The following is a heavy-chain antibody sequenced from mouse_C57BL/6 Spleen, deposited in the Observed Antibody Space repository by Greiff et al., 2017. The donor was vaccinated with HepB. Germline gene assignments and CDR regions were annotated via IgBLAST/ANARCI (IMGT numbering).Heavy chain of an antibody. CDR3: AQSSEPAMDY. CDR1: GFNIKDDY. D-gene: IGHD6-1*01. V-gene: IGHV14-4*01. Sequence: EVQLQQSGAELVRPGASVKLSCTASGFNIKDDYMHWVKQRPEQGLEWIGWIDPENGDTEYASKFQGKATITADTSSNTAYLQLSSLTSEDTAVYFCAQSSEPAMDYWGQGASVTVSS. J-gene: IGHJ4*01. CDR2: IDPENGDT.